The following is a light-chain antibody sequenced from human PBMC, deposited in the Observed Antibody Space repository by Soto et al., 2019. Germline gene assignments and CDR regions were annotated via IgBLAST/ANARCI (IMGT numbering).Light chain of an antibody. CDR1: QSVSNN. V-gene: IGKV3-15*01. Sequence: EIVMTQSPATLSVSPGERATLSCRASQSVSNNLAWYQQKPGQPPRLLIYGASTRATGVPARFSGSGSGTEFTLTISSLQSEDFAICYCQHYNNWPPWTFGQGTKVEIK. J-gene: IGKJ1*01. CDR3: QHYNNWPPWT. CDR2: GAS.